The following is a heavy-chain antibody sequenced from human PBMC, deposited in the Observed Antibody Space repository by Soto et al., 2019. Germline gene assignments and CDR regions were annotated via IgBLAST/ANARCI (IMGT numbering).Heavy chain of an antibody. CDR3: ASSSGYYYYYGMDV. D-gene: IGHD3-22*01. J-gene: IGHJ6*02. CDR2: ISGSGGST. Sequence: GGSLRLSCAASGFTFSSYAMSWVRQAPGKGLEWVSAISGSGGSTYYADSVKGRFTISRDNSKNTLYLQMNSLRAEDTAVYYCASSSGYYYYYGMDVWGQGTTVTVSS. V-gene: IGHV3-23*01. CDR1: GFTFSSYA.